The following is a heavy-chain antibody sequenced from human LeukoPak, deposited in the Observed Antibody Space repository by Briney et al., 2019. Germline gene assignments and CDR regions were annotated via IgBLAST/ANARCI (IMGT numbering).Heavy chain of an antibody. D-gene: IGHD3-16*02. CDR2: IKGDGSTA. Sequence: GGSLRLSCAASGFTFSTSPMHWVRQAPGKGLVWVSFIKGDGSTATLADSVKGRFTISRDNAKNTLYLQMNSLRAEDTAVYYCSSLGAPPPYRDYGGQGTLVTVSS. J-gene: IGHJ4*02. CDR1: GFTFSTSP. CDR3: SSLGAPPPYRDY. V-gene: IGHV3-74*01.